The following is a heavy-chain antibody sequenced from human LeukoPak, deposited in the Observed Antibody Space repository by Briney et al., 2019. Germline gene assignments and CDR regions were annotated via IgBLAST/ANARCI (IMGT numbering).Heavy chain of an antibody. D-gene: IGHD3-10*01. J-gene: IGHJ4*02. Sequence: SQTLSLTCTVSGGSISSGGYYWSWIRQHPGKGLEWIGYIYYSGSTCYNPSLKSRVTISVDTSKNQFSLKLSSVTAADTAVYYCARDSMAHRWFGTDYWGQGTLVTVSS. CDR3: ARDSMAHRWFGTDY. CDR1: GGSISSGGYY. CDR2: IYYSGST. V-gene: IGHV4-31*03.